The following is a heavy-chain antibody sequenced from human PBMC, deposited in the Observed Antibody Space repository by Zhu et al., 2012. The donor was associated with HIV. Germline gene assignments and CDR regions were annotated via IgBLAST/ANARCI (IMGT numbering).Heavy chain of an antibody. CDR1: GGSVSSSDYS. CDR2: IFHTGST. D-gene: IGHD3-10*01. V-gene: IGHV4-30-2*01. CDR3: ARGGIFGRELFAPYFALTFLEH. Sequence: QVQLQESGSGLVKPSQTLSLTCAVSGGSVSSSDYSWSWVRQPPGKGLEWIGYIFHTGSTYYNPSLKSRVTISLDRPKNQFSLNLNSVTAADTAVDYXARGGIFGRELFAPYFALTFLEHWGQGHRGHRL. J-gene: IGHJ1*01.